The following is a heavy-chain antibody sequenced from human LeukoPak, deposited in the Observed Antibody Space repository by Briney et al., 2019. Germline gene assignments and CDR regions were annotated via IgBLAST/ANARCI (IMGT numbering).Heavy chain of an antibody. Sequence: GGSLRLSCAASGFIVSSYWMIWIRQAPGKGLEWVANIKQGGSLKYYMDSANGRFTISRDNAKNSVYLQMNNLRAEDTAVYYCARDSGGKITTSREVIWFDAFGVWGRGTMVTVSS. V-gene: IGHV3-7*01. J-gene: IGHJ3*01. CDR2: IKQGGSLK. CDR1: GFIVSSYW. D-gene: IGHD3-3*01. CDR3: ARDSGGKITTSREVIWFDAFGV.